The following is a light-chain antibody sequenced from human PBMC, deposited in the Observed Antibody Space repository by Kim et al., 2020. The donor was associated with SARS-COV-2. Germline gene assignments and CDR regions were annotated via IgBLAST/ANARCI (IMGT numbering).Light chain of an antibody. CDR2: DAA. CDR1: HNIDIS. CDR3: QQRGNWPPALT. Sequence: PGERATLSCRASHNIDISLAWYQQTPGQAPRLLIYDAAIRAAGVPDRFSGSGSGTDFTLTIDSLAPEDFAVYYCQQRGNWPPALTFGGGTKVDIK. V-gene: IGKV3-11*01. J-gene: IGKJ4*01.